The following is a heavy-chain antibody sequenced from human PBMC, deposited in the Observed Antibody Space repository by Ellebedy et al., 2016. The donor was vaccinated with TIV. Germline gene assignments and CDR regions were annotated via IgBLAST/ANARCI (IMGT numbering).Heavy chain of an antibody. V-gene: IGHV3-30-3*01. CDR2: ISDDGDNK. CDR3: ARRPTALVDTTMEPDY. J-gene: IGHJ4*02. CDR1: GFTFSNYV. D-gene: IGHD5-18*01. Sequence: GESLKISXAASGFTFSNYVMNWVRQAPGKGLEWVAVISDDGDNKYYAGSVKGRFTISRDNSKNTLYLQMNSLRAEDTAVYYCARRPTALVDTTMEPDYWGQGTLVTVSS.